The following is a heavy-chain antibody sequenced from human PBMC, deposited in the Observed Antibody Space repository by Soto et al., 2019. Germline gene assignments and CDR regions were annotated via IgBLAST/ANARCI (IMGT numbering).Heavy chain of an antibody. J-gene: IGHJ2*01. CDR1: GYTFTSYG. CDR2: ISAYNGNT. Sequence: RASVKVSCKASGYTFTSYGISWVRQAPGQGLEWMGWISAYNGNTNYAQKLQGRVTMTTDTSTSTAYMELRSLRSDDTAVYYCARAELYDFWSGPAPGYFDLWGRGTLVTSPQ. D-gene: IGHD3-3*01. V-gene: IGHV1-18*01. CDR3: ARAELYDFWSGPAPGYFDL.